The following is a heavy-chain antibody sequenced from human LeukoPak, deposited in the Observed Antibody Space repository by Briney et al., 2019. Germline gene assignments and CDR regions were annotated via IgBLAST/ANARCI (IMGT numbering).Heavy chain of an antibody. V-gene: IGHV3-21*01. J-gene: IGHJ4*02. D-gene: IGHD2-2*01. CDR1: GFTFSSYS. CDR2: ISSSSSYI. Sequence: GGSLRLSCAASGFTFSSYSMNWVRQAPGKGLEWVPSISSSSSYIYYADSVKGRFTISRDNAKNSLYLQMNSLRAEDTAVYYCARDFKLYCSSTSCYPYWGQGTLVTVSS. CDR3: ARDFKLYCSSTSCYPY.